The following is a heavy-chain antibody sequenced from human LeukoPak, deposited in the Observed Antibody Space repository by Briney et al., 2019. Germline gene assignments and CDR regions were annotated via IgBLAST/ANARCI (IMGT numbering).Heavy chain of an antibody. J-gene: IGHJ4*02. CDR1: GYSFATYW. V-gene: IGHV5-51*01. Sequence: GESLKISFNGSGYSFATYWIGWVRQMPGKGLEWMGDIYPQDSDTKYSPSFQGQVTISADTSLNTAYLHWSSLQASDTAIYFCARRHSYCTSSSCYLYFDNWGQGALVTVSS. CDR3: ARRHSYCTSSSCYLYFDN. D-gene: IGHD2-2*01. CDR2: IYPQDSDT.